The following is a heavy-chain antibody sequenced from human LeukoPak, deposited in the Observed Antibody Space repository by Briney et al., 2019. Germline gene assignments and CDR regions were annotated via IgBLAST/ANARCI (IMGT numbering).Heavy chain of an antibody. Sequence: GGSLRLSCAASGFTFSSYAMSWVRQAPGKGLEWVSAIRRTGGSTYYADSVKGRFTISRDNAKNSLYLQMNSLRAEDTALYYCARDLPQIEYWGQGTLVTVSS. CDR1: GFTFSSYA. CDR3: ARDLPQIEY. CDR2: IRRTGGST. V-gene: IGHV3-23*01. D-gene: IGHD3-22*01. J-gene: IGHJ4*02.